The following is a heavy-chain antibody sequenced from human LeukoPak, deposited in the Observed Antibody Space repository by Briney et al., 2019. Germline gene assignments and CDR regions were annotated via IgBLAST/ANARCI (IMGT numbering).Heavy chain of an antibody. CDR2: ISSGSSYI. V-gene: IGHV3-21*01. D-gene: IGHD2-2*01. CDR1: GFTFSSYS. J-gene: IGHJ6*03. CDR3: ARAPWGDLIVLVPAAKDYYYMDV. Sequence: GGSLRLSCAASGFTFSSYSMNWVRQAPGKGLEWVSSISSGSSYIYFADSVKGRFTISRDNAKNSLYLQMNSLRAEDTAVYYCARAPWGDLIVLVPAAKDYYYMDVWAEGPRSPSP.